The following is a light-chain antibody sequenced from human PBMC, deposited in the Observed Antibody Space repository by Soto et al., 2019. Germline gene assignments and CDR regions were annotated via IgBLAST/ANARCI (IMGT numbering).Light chain of an antibody. V-gene: IGKV1-5*03. J-gene: IGKJ1*01. Sequence: DIQMTQSPSTLSGSVGYRVTTTCRPSQTISSWLAWYQQKPGKAPKLLIYKASTLKSGVPSRFSGSGSGTEFTLTISSLQTDDFATYYCKHYNSYSEAFGKGTKVDIK. CDR1: QTISSW. CDR3: KHYNSYSEA. CDR2: KAS.